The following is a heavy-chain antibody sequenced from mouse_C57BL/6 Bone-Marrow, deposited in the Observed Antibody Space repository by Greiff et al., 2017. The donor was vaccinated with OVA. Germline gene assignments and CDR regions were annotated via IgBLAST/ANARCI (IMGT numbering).Heavy chain of an antibody. CDR2: IHPNSGST. D-gene: IGHD1-2*01. CDR3: ARSPCYYGPVDY. V-gene: IGHV1-64*01. CDR1: GYTFTSYW. Sequence: QVQLKQPGAELVKPGASVKLSCKASGYTFTSYWMHWVTQRPGQGLEWIGMIHPNSGSTNYNEKFKSKATLTVDKSTSTAYMQLSSLTSEDSAVYYCARSPCYYGPVDYWGQGTTLTVSA. J-gene: IGHJ2*01.